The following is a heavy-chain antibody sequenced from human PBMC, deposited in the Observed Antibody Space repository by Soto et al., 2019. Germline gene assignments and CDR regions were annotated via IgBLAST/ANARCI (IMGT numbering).Heavy chain of an antibody. CDR3: ARHDYYGSGSYKGTHYYYYGMDV. Sequence: NPSETLSLTCTVSGGSINSTSYYWGWIRQPPGKGLEWIGSIYYSGSTYYNPSLKSRVTISVDTSKNQFSLKLSSVTAADTFVFYCARHDYYGSGSYKGTHYYYYGMDVWGQGTTVT. V-gene: IGHV4-39*01. D-gene: IGHD3-10*01. CDR1: GGSINSTSYY. J-gene: IGHJ6*02. CDR2: IYYSGST.